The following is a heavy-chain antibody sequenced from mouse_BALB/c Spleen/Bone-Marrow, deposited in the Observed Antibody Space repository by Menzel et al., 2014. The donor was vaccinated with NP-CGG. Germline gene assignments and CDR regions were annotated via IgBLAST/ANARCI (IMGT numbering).Heavy chain of an antibody. Sequence: DVKLVESGGGLVQPGGSRKLSCAASGFTFSSFGMHWVRQAPEKGLEWVAYISSGSSTIYYADTVKGRFTISGDNPKNTLFLQMTSLRSEDTAMYYCASSPYGYFDYWGQGTTLTVSS. D-gene: IGHD1-1*01. V-gene: IGHV5-17*02. CDR1: GFTFSSFG. J-gene: IGHJ2*01. CDR3: ASSPYGYFDY. CDR2: ISSGSSTI.